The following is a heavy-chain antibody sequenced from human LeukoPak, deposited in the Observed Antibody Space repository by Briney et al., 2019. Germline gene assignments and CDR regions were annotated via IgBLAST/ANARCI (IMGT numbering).Heavy chain of an antibody. V-gene: IGHV3-74*01. CDR3: ARGGLEPVDY. CDR1: GFTFSRYW. D-gene: IGHD1-14*01. CDR2: INEDGSTT. Sequence: GGALRVACVASGFTFSRYWMNLGRQVPGNGLVWVSRINEDGSTTSYADSVKGRFTISRDNVKNTLYLQMTGLRAEDTAVYYCARGGLEPVDYWGQGTLVTVSS. J-gene: IGHJ4*02.